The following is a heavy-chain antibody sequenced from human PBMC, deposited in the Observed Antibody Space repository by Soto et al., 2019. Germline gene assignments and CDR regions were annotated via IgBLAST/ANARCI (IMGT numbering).Heavy chain of an antibody. CDR1: GGSISSSSYY. J-gene: IGHJ4*02. CDR2: IYYSGST. V-gene: IGHV4-39*01. D-gene: IGHD6-13*01. Sequence: SETLSLTCTVSGGSISSSSYYWGWIRQPPGKGLEWIGSIYYSGSTYYNPSLKSRVTISVDTSKNQFSLKLSSVTAADTAVYYCASDTGAAADTLEDYWGQGTLVTVSS. CDR3: ASDTGAAADTLEDY.